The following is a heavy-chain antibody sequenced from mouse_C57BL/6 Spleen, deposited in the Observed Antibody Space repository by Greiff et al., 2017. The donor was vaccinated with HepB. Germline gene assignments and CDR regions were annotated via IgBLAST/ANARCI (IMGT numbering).Heavy chain of an antibody. V-gene: IGHV1-81*01. CDR1: GYTFTSYG. CDR2: IYPRSGNT. D-gene: IGHD2-2*01. Sequence: QVHVKQSGAELARPGASVKLSCKASGYTFTSYGISWVKQRTGQGLEWIGEIYPRSGNTYYNEKFKGKATLTADKSSSTAYMELRSLTSEDSAVYCCARVEEIGYYFDYWGQGTTLTVSS. J-gene: IGHJ2*01. CDR3: ARVEEIGYYFDY.